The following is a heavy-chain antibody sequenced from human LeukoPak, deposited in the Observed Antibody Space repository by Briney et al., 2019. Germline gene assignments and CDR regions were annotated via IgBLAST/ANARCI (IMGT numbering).Heavy chain of an antibody. CDR1: GFTFSSYE. Sequence: GGSLRLSCAASGFTFSSYEMNWVRQAAGKGLEWVSYISSSGSTTYYADSVKGRFTISRDNAKNSLYLQMNSLRAEDTAVYYCARDLSSGWYLSSASYYFDYWGQGTLVTVSS. D-gene: IGHD6-19*01. CDR3: ARDLSSGWYLSSASYYFDY. CDR2: ISSSGSTT. V-gene: IGHV3-48*03. J-gene: IGHJ4*02.